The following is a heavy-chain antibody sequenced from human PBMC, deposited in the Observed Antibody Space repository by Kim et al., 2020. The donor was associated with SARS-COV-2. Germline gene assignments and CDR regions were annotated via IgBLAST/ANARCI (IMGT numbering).Heavy chain of an antibody. D-gene: IGHD6-19*01. V-gene: IGHV3-74*01. J-gene: IGHJ4*02. CDR3: ARARGIAVAGSPPRY. CDR1: GFTFSSYW. Sequence: GGSLRLSCAASGFTFSSYWMHWVRQAPGKGLVWVSRINSDGSSTSYADSVKGRFTISRDNAKNTLYLQMNSLRAEDTAVYYCARARGIAVAGSPPRYWGQGTLVTVSS. CDR2: INSDGSST.